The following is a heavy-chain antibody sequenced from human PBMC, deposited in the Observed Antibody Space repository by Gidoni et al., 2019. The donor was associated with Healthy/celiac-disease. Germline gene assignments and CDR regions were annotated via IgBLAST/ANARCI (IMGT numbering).Heavy chain of an antibody. CDR2: INAGNGNT. CDR3: ARVSRYYYGSGSYIPPYYFDY. Sequence: QLQLLQSGAEVNKPGASVKVSCKASGYTFTSYAMPWVRQAPGQRLEWMGLINAGNGNTKYSQKFQGRVTITRDTSESTAYMELSSLRSEDTAVYYCARVSRYYYGSGSYIPPYYFDYWGQGTLVTVSS. J-gene: IGHJ4*02. V-gene: IGHV1-3*01. CDR1: GYTFTSYA. D-gene: IGHD3-10*01.